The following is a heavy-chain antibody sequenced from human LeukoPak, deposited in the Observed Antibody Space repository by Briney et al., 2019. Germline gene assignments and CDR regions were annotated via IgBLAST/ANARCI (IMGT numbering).Heavy chain of an antibody. CDR3: ARGSEDNWNDLLWAFDI. Sequence: SETLSLTCAVYGGSFSGYYWSWIRQPPGKGLEWIGEINHSGSTNYNPSLKSRVAISVDTSKNQFSLKLSSVTAADTAVYYCARGSEDNWNDLLWAFDIWGQGTMVTVSS. CDR1: GGSFSGYY. D-gene: IGHD1-20*01. V-gene: IGHV4-34*01. J-gene: IGHJ3*02. CDR2: INHSGST.